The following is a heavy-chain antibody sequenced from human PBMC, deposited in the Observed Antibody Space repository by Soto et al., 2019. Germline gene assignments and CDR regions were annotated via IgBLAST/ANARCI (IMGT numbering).Heavy chain of an antibody. CDR3: ARGSSIAGLYYGMDV. V-gene: IGHV4-31*03. Sequence: PSETLSLTCTVSGGSISSGGYYWSWIRQHPGKGLEWIGYIYYSGSTYYNPSLKSRVTISLDTSKNQFSLKLSSVTAADTAVYYCARGSSIAGLYYGMDVWGQGTTLTVSS. D-gene: IGHD6-6*01. CDR1: GGSISSGGYY. CDR2: IYYSGST. J-gene: IGHJ6*02.